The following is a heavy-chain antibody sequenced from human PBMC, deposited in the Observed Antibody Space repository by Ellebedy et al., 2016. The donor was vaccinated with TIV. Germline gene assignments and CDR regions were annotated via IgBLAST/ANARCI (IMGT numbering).Heavy chain of an antibody. V-gene: IGHV4-39*01. CDR2: MYYSGST. J-gene: IGHJ4*02. CDR1: GVSISTSNYY. D-gene: IGHD3-10*02. Sequence: MPSETLSLTCTVSGVSISTSNYYWCWIRQPPGKGLEWIGSMYYSGSTYYNPSLKSRVTISVDTSKNQFSLKLSSVTAADTAVYYCARHVKTMFDLYYFDYWGQGTLVTVSS. CDR3: ARHVKTMFDLYYFDY.